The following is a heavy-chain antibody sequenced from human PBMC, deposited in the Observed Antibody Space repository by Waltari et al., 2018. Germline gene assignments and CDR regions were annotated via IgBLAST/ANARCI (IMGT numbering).Heavy chain of an antibody. V-gene: IGHV4-39*01. Sequence: QLQLQESGPGLVKPSETLSLTCTVSGGSISSSSYYWGWIRQPPGQGLGWIGSIYYSGSTYYNPALKGRVTISVDTSKNQFSLKLSSVTAADTAVYYCGGQLVPNYYYYYYMDVWGKGTTVTVSS. CDR1: GGSISSSSYY. CDR3: GGQLVPNYYYYYYMDV. J-gene: IGHJ6*03. CDR2: IYYSGST. D-gene: IGHD6-6*01.